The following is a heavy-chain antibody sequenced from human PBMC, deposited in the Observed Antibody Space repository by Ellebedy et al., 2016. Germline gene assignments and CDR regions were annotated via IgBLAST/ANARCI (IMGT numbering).Heavy chain of an antibody. CDR2: ISYDGSNK. V-gene: IGHV3-30-3*01. Sequence: GESLKISCAASGFTFSSYAMHWVRQAPGKGLEWVAVISYDGSNKYYADSVKGRFTISRDNAKNSLYLQMNSLRAEDTAVYYCASAPIFGVVHYGMDVWGQGTTVTVSS. CDR1: GFTFSSYA. J-gene: IGHJ6*02. CDR3: ASAPIFGVVHYGMDV. D-gene: IGHD3-3*01.